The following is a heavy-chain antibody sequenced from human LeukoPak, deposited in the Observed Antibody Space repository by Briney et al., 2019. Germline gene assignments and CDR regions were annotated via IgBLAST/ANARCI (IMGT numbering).Heavy chain of an antibody. CDR3: ASDPNGDYVGALDY. Sequence: GGSLRLSCVDSGVSLSWYALAWVRQAPGKGLEWVAAVTARGGATHYVDSVKGRFTISRDNSKNTMYLQMNSLRSEDTAIYYCASDPNGDYVGALDYWGRGTLVTVSS. CDR2: VTARGGAT. V-gene: IGHV3-23*01. D-gene: IGHD2-8*01. CDR1: GVSLSWYA. J-gene: IGHJ4*01.